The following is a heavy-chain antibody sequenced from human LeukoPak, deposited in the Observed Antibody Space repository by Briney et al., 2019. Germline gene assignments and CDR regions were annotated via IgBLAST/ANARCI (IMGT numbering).Heavy chain of an antibody. V-gene: IGHV3-33*01. Sequence: GRSLRLSCAASGFTFSSYGMHWVRQAPGKGLEWVAVIWYGGSNKYYADSVKGRFTISRDNSKNTLYLQMNSLRAEDTAVYYCARDGHCGGDCHLPKYFQHWGQGTLVTVSS. J-gene: IGHJ1*01. CDR1: GFTFSSYG. CDR3: ARDGHCGGDCHLPKYFQH. D-gene: IGHD2-21*02. CDR2: IWYGGSNK.